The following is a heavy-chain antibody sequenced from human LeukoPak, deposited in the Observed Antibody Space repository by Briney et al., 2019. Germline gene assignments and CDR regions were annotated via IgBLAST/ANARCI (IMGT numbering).Heavy chain of an antibody. D-gene: IGHD6-13*01. V-gene: IGHV3-33*01. CDR3: AGGSSDWYPNWLDP. CDR2: IWYDGSNK. Sequence: GGSLRLSCAASGFNFFTYGMHWVRQAPGKGLEWVAVIWYDGSNKYYADSVKGRFTISRDNSRNTLYLQMNSLRVEDTAVYYCAGGSSDWYPNWLDPWGQGTLVTVSS. CDR1: GFNFFTYG. J-gene: IGHJ5*02.